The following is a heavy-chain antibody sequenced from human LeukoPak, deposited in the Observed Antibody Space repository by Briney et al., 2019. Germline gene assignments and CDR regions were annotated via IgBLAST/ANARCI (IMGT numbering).Heavy chain of an antibody. CDR2: INHSGST. CDR3: AREKAKGGGLWFGELRRYYYYMDV. CDR1: GGSFSGYY. V-gene: IGHV4-34*01. D-gene: IGHD3-10*01. J-gene: IGHJ6*03. Sequence: SETLSLTCAVYGGSFSGYYWSWIRQPPGKGLEWIGEINHSGSTNYYTSLTSGVPISVDTSKNQFSLKLSSVTAADTAVYYCAREKAKGGGLWFGELRRYYYYMDVWGKGTTVTISS.